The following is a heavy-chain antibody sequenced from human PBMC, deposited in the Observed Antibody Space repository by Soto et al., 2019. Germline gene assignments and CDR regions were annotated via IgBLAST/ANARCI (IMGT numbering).Heavy chain of an antibody. V-gene: IGHV4-39*07. Sequence: SETLSLTCTVSGGSISSSSYYWGWIRQPPGKGLEWIGSIYYSGSTYYNPSLKSRVTISVDTSKNQFSLKLSFVTAADTAVYYCARDGIVVPAAISAFDIWGQGTMVTVSS. J-gene: IGHJ3*02. CDR2: IYYSGST. CDR1: GGSISSSSYY. D-gene: IGHD2-2*02. CDR3: ARDGIVVPAAISAFDI.